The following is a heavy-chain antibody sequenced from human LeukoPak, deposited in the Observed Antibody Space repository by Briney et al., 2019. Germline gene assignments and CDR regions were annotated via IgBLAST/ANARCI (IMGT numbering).Heavy chain of an antibody. CDR3: ARDLPGGYSGYLFDY. J-gene: IGHJ4*02. Sequence: GGSLRLSCAASGFTFSSYSMNWVRQAPGKGLEWVSSISSSSYIYYADSVKGRFTISRDNAKNSLYLQMNSLRAEDTAVYYCARDLPGGYSGYLFDYWGQGTLVTVSS. CDR2: ISSSSYI. CDR1: GFTFSSYS. V-gene: IGHV3-21*01. D-gene: IGHD5-12*01.